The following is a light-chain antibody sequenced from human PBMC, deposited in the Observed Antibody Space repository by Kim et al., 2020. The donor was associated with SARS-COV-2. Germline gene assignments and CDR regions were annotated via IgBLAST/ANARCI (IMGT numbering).Light chain of an antibody. Sequence: RGTLSCYGSSAKTGSNEVYWEQQLQGTAAKHLSYRNTQRPSGAPDRVSGSKSGTSASLGISGLRSEDEDDYDCAARDDGLSGYVFGTGTKVTVL. CDR3: AARDDGLSGYV. CDR1: SAKTGSNE. V-gene: IGLV1-47*01. CDR2: RNT. J-gene: IGLJ1*01.